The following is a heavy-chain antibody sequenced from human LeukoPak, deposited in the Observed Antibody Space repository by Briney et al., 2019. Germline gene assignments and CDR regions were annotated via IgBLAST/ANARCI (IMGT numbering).Heavy chain of an antibody. CDR3: ARFVTIPGVAFDI. CDR1: GVSISSDSYY. Sequence: SQTLSLTCTVSGVSISSDSYYWSWIRQPAGKGLEWIGRFYTSGTTNYNPSLKSRVTISVDTSKNQFSLKLRSVTAADTAVYYCARFVTIPGVAFDIWGQGTMVTVSS. D-gene: IGHD3-10*01. J-gene: IGHJ3*02. V-gene: IGHV4-61*02. CDR2: FYTSGTT.